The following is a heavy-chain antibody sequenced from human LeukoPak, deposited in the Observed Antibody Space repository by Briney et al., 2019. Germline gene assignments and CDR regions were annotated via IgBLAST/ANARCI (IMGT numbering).Heavy chain of an antibody. V-gene: IGHV3-30*02. Sequence: GGSLRLSCAASGFTFSSYGMHWVRQAPGKGLEWVAFIRYDGSNKYYADSVKGRFTISKDNSKNTLYLQMNSLRAEDTAVYYCARLVLSQAELWFGELQYFDYWGQGTLVTVSS. J-gene: IGHJ4*02. CDR1: GFTFSSYG. CDR3: ARLVLSQAELWFGELQYFDY. D-gene: IGHD3-10*01. CDR2: IRYDGSNK.